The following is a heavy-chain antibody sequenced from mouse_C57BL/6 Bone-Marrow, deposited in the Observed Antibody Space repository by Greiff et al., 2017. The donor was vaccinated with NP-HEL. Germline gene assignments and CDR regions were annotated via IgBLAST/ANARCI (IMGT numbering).Heavy chain of an antibody. V-gene: IGHV14-4*01. CDR1: GFNIKDDY. CDR3: TFGGGYSLPMDY. Sequence: EVKLMESGAELVRPGASVKLSCTASGFNIKDDYMHWVKQRPEQGLEWIGWIDPENGDTEYASKFQGKATITADTSSNTAYLQLSSLTSEDTAVYYCTFGGGYSLPMDYWGQGTSVTVSS. J-gene: IGHJ4*01. D-gene: IGHD1-1*01. CDR2: IDPENGDT.